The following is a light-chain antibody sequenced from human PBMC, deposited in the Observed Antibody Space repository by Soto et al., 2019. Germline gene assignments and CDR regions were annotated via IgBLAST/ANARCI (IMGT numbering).Light chain of an antibody. CDR3: QQLNSYPFT. V-gene: IGKV1-9*01. J-gene: IGKJ3*01. Sequence: DIQLTQSPSFLSASVGDRVTITCRSSQCISSYLAWYQQRPGKAPKLLIYAASTLQSGVPSRFSGRGYGTDFTLTISSLQPEDFANYCCQQLNSYPFTFGPRTKVDIK. CDR1: QCISSY. CDR2: AAS.